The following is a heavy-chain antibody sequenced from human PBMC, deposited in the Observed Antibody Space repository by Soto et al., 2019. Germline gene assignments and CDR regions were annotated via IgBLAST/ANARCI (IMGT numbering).Heavy chain of an antibody. Sequence: SETLSLTCTVSGGSISSYYWSWIRQPPGKGLEWIGYIYYSGSTNYNPSLKSRVTISVDTSKNQFSLKLSSVTAADTAVYHCARTLGRCTNGVCSPYYYYYGMDVWGQGTTVTVSS. J-gene: IGHJ6*02. CDR1: GGSISSYY. V-gene: IGHV4-59*01. CDR3: ARTLGRCTNGVCSPYYYYYGMDV. CDR2: IYYSGST. D-gene: IGHD2-8*01.